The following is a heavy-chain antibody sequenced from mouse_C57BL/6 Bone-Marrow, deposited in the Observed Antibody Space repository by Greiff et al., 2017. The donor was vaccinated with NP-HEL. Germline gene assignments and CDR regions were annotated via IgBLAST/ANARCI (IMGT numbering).Heavy chain of an antibody. Sequence: EVQVVESGGDLVKPGGSLKLSCAASGFTFSSYGMSWVRQTPDKRLEWVATISSGGSYTYYPDSVKGRFTISRDNAKNTLYLQMSSLKSEDTAMYYGASGITTVVEEAWFAYWGQGTLVTVSA. J-gene: IGHJ3*01. CDR2: ISSGGSYT. V-gene: IGHV5-6*01. CDR1: GFTFSSYG. D-gene: IGHD1-1*01. CDR3: ASGITTVVEEAWFAY.